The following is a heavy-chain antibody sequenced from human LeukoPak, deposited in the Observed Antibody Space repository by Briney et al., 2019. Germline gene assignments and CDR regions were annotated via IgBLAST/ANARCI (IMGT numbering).Heavy chain of an antibody. J-gene: IGHJ4*02. V-gene: IGHV3-30*02. CDR3: XKDLFGSGSYEY. CDR2: LRSGGNDK. Sequence: GGSLRLSCAASGFSFSTADMHWARQAPGKGLEWVAFLRSGGNDKYYAGSVKGRFTISRDNSKNTLFLQMNSLRAEDTAVYYCXKDLFGSGSYEYWGQGTLVTVSS. CDR1: GFSFSTAD. D-gene: IGHD3-10*01.